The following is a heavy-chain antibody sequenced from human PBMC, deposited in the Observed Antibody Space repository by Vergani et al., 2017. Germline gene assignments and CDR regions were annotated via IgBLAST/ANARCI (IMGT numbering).Heavy chain of an antibody. CDR1: GFTFSSYG. V-gene: IGHV3-33*01. J-gene: IGHJ6*02. CDR3: ARDQGSGWANYYYYGMDV. Sequence: QVQLVESGGGVVQPGRSLRLSCAASGFTFSSYGMHWVRQAPGKGLEWVAVLWYDGSNKYSADSVKGRFTISRDNSKNKLYLQMNSLRAEDTAVYYCARDQGSGWANYYYYGMDVWGQGTTVTVSS. D-gene: IGHD6-19*01. CDR2: LWYDGSNK.